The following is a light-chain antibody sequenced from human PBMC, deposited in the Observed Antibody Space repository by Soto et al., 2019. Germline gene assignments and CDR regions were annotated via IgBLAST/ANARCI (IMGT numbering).Light chain of an antibody. V-gene: IGLV2-14*02. CDR1: SNNVGSYNF. J-gene: IGLJ1*01. Sequence: QSVLTQPASVSGSRGQSITISCTGTSNNVGSYNFVSWYRQYPGKAPELIIYEVSQRPSTFFNRFSGSKSGNAAYLTISGLQADDEAEYYCSSYTSSITPYVFGTGTKLTVL. CDR2: EVS. CDR3: SSYTSSITPYV.